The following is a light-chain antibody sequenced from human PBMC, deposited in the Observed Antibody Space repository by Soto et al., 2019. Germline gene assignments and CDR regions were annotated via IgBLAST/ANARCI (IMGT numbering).Light chain of an antibody. CDR1: QSLSSS. J-gene: IGKJ5*01. Sequence: VMRKSTASLSLSPGEGATLSCRASQSLSSSLAWYQQQPGQAPRLLIYGASTRATGIPARFSGSGSGTEFTLTIGSLQPEDFAVYDGQQFKNWPQITFGQGARLEIK. CDR2: GAS. CDR3: QQFKNWPQIT. V-gene: IGKV3-15*01.